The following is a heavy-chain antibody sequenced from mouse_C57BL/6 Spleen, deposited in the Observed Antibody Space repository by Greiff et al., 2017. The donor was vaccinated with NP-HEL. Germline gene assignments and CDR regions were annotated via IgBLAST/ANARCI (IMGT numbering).Heavy chain of an antibody. CDR1: GYAFSSSW. V-gene: IGHV1-82*01. Sequence: VQLQQSGPELVKPGASVKISCKASGYAFSSSWMNWVKQRPGKGLEWIGRIYPGDGDTNYNGKFKGKATLTADKSSSTAYMQLSSLTSEDSAVYFCARPSTTVVEGGMDYWGQGTSVTVSS. CDR3: ARPSTTVVEGGMDY. CDR2: IYPGDGDT. D-gene: IGHD1-1*01. J-gene: IGHJ4*01.